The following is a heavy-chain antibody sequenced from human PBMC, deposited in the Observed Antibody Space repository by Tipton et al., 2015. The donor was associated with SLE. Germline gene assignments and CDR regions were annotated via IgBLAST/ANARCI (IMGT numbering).Heavy chain of an antibody. CDR3: ARGGCRGRSCYPYYYGMDV. CDR1: AYSISTGYH. Sequence: TLSLTCAVSAYSISTGYHWGWIRQPPGKGLEWIASIHHSGNTYYYPSLTSRVTMSVDTSKNQFHLKLTSVTAADTAVYYCARGGCRGRSCYPYYYGMDVWGPETTVTVSS. D-gene: IGHD2-15*01. J-gene: IGHJ6*02. V-gene: IGHV4-38-2*01. CDR2: IHHSGNT.